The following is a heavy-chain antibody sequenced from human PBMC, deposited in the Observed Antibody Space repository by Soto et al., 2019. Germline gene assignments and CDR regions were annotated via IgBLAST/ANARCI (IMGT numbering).Heavy chain of an antibody. D-gene: IGHD6-13*01. Sequence: ASVKVSCKASGYTFTSYAMHWVRQAPGQRLEWMGWINAGNGNTKYSQKFQGRVTITRDTSASTAYMELSSLRSEDTAVYYCARPSIAAAGTGGGDYWGQGTLVTVSS. CDR1: GYTFTSYA. CDR2: INAGNGNT. V-gene: IGHV1-3*01. J-gene: IGHJ4*02. CDR3: ARPSIAAAGTGGGDY.